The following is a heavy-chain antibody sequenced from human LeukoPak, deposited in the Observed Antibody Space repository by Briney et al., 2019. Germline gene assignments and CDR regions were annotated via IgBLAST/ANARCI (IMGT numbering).Heavy chain of an antibody. Sequence: PSETLSLTCTVSGSSISSYYWSWIRQPPGKGLEWIGYIYYSGSTNYNPSLKSRVTISVDTSKNQFSLKLSSVTAADTAVYYCARMRFGEFALGYWGQGTLVTVSS. CDR1: GSSISSYY. V-gene: IGHV4-59*01. CDR3: ARMRFGEFALGY. J-gene: IGHJ4*02. CDR2: IYYSGST. D-gene: IGHD3-10*01.